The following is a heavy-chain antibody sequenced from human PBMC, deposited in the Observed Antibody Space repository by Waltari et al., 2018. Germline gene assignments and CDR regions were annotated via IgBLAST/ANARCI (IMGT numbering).Heavy chain of an antibody. CDR2: ISRGGTPI. V-gene: IGHV3-48*02. J-gene: IGHJ4*02. CDR3: ASLQTSGSLFEI. CDR1: GFSFSSYS. Sequence: EVELVESGGDLVQPGGSLRCSCAASGFSFSSYSMNWVRQAPGKGLEWISYISRGGTPIHYADSVKGRFTISRDNDKNALYLQMNSLRDEDTAVYFCASLQTSGSLFEIWGQGTLVTVSS. D-gene: IGHD1-26*01.